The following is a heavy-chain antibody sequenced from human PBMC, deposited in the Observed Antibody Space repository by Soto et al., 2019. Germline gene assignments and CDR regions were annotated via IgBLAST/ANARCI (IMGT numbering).Heavy chain of an antibody. CDR2: IIPIFGTV. Sequence: SVKVSCKASGGTFRSYAISWVRQAPGQELEWMGGIIPIFGTVNYAQKFQGRVSITADESTSTAYMELSSLRSEDTAVYYCARDNGGGYSGSGMDVWGQGTTVTVSS. J-gene: IGHJ6*02. D-gene: IGHD1-26*01. V-gene: IGHV1-69*01. CDR1: GGTFRSYA. CDR3: ARDNGGGYSGSGMDV.